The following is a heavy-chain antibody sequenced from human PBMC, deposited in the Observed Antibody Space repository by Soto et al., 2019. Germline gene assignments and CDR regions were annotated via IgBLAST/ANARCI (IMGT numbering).Heavy chain of an antibody. CDR1: GGSISSYY. J-gene: IGHJ5*02. CDR2: IYYSGST. D-gene: IGHD2-8*01. Sequence: SETLSLTCTVSGGSISSYYWSWIRQPPGKGLEWIGYIYYSGSTNYNPSLKSRVTISVDTSKSQFSLKLSSLTAADTAVYYCARHPPSVIVLGSILRFRFYPWGKRTRGSVSS. CDR3: ARHPPSVIVLGSILRFRFYP. V-gene: IGHV4-59*01.